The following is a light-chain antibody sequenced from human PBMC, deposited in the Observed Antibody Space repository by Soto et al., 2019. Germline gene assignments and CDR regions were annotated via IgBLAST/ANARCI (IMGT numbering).Light chain of an antibody. CDR2: GAS. CDR1: QSVSSSY. J-gene: IGKJ2*01. CDR3: QQYGSSPHT. Sequence: ETVMTQSPATLSVSPGERATLSCRASQSVSSSYLAWYQQKPGQAPRLLIYGASSRATGIPDRFSGSGSGTDFTLTISRLEPEDFAVYYCQQYGSSPHTFGQGTKLEIK. V-gene: IGKV3-20*01.